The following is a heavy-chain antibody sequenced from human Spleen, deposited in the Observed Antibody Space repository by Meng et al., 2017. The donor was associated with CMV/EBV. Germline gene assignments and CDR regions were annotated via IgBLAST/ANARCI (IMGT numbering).Heavy chain of an antibody. D-gene: IGHD3-22*01. Sequence: GESLKISCAASGFTFSTYTMHWVRQAPGKGLEWVALISYDGSYEYYADSVKGRFTISRDDSRNTLYLQMNSLRVDDTAVYYCARDPTQFYYDSNGYYPDYWGQGTQVTVSS. CDR1: GFTFSTYT. J-gene: IGHJ4*02. V-gene: IGHV3-30*04. CDR2: ISYDGSYE. CDR3: ARDPTQFYYDSNGYYPDY.